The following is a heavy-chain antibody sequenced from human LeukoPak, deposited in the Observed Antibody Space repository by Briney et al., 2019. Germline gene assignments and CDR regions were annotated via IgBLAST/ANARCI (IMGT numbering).Heavy chain of an antibody. Sequence: GGSLRLSCAMSGFTFTNYAMTWVRQAPGKGLEWVSTIGGGDGSTHYADSVKGRFTISRDNSKNTLYLQMNTLRAEDTAMYYCARSRGSEVVIDPWGQGTLVTVSS. V-gene: IGHV3-23*01. D-gene: IGHD3-22*01. CDR2: IGGGDGST. J-gene: IGHJ5*02. CDR3: ARSRGSEVVIDP. CDR1: GFTFTNYA.